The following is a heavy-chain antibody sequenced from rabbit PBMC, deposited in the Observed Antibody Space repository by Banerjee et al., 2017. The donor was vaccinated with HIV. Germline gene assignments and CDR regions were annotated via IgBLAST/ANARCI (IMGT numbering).Heavy chain of an antibody. CDR2: IGAGSSGTT. CDR3: ARDLAGVIGWNFGL. J-gene: IGHJ4*01. CDR1: GFTLSSYW. D-gene: IGHD4-1*01. Sequence: QEQLEESGGGLVQPEGSLTLTCKASGFTLSSYWMWWVRQAPGKGLEWIACIGAGSSGTTYYASWAKGPFTISKTSSTTVTLQMTSLTAADTATYFCARDLAGVIGWNFGLWGPGTLVTVS. V-gene: IGHV1S45*01.